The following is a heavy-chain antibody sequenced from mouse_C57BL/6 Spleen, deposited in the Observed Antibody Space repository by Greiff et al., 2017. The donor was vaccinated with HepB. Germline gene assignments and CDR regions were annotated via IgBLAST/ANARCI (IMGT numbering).Heavy chain of an antibody. CDR2: INPNYGTT. J-gene: IGHJ1*03. Sequence: VQLQQSGPELVKPGASVKISCKASGYSFTDYNLNWVKQSNGKCLDWIGVINPNYGTTSYKQKFKGKPTLTVHQSSSTAYMQLNSLTSEDSAVYYCARDQDYYGSSSWYFDVWGTGTTVTVSS. CDR3: ARDQDYYGSSSWYFDV. CDR1: GYSFTDYN. D-gene: IGHD1-1*01. V-gene: IGHV1-39*01.